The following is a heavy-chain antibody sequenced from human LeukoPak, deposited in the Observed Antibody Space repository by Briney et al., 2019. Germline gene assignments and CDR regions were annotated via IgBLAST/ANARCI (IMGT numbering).Heavy chain of an antibody. CDR3: AIPSWSSGWREAFDI. CDR2: INHSGST. Sequence: SETLSLTCAVYGGSFSGYYWRWIRQPPGKGVEWIGEINHSGSTNYNPSLKSRVTISVDTSQNQFSLKLSSVTAADPAVHYCAIPSWSSGWREAFDIWGRGTMVSVSS. J-gene: IGHJ3*02. CDR1: GGSFSGYY. V-gene: IGHV4-34*01. D-gene: IGHD6-19*01.